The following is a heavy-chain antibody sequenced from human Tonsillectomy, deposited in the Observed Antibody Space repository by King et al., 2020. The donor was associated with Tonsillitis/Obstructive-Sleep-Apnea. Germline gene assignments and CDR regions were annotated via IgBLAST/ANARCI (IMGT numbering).Heavy chain of an antibody. Sequence: TLKESGPTLVKPTQTLTLTCTFSGFSLSTSGVGVGWIRQPPGKALEWLALIYWDDDKRYSPSLKSRLTITKDTSKNQVVLTMTNMDPVDTATYYCAHYVRMNTVTEDYYYYMDVWGKGTTVTVSS. CDR3: AHYVRMNTVTEDYYYYMDV. CDR2: IYWDDDK. D-gene: IGHD4-11*01. J-gene: IGHJ6*03. CDR1: GFSLSTSGVG. V-gene: IGHV2-5*02.